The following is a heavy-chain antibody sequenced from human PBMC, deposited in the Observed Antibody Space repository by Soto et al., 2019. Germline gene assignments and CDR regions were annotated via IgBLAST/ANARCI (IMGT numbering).Heavy chain of an antibody. CDR2: IFYSGST. V-gene: IGHV4-30-4*01. Sequence: QVQLRESGPGLVKPSQTLSLTCTVSGGSISSGDYYWSWIRQPPGKVLAWIGYIFYSGSTYYNPAIKSRVSISIDTSENQFSLKLTSVTAADTAVYYCAREANWNYELGNYFDNWGQGTLVTVSS. CDR1: GGSISSGDYY. CDR3: AREANWNYELGNYFDN. D-gene: IGHD1-7*01. J-gene: IGHJ4*02.